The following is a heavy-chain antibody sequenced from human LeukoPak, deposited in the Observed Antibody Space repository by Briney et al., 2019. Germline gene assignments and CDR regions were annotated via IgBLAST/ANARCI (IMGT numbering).Heavy chain of an antibody. Sequence: PGGSLRLSCAASGFAFSSYSMNWVRQAPGKGLEGVSSISSSSSYIYYADSVKGRFTISRDNAKNSLYLQMNSLRAEDAAVYYCARDRHRSSSLDYWGQGTLVTVSS. CDR2: ISSSSSYI. J-gene: IGHJ4*02. V-gene: IGHV3-21*01. CDR1: GFAFSSYS. CDR3: ARDRHRSSSLDY. D-gene: IGHD6-6*01.